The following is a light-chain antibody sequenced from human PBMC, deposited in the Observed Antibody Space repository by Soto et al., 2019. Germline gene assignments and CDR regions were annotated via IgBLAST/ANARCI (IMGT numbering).Light chain of an antibody. V-gene: IGLV2-11*01. J-gene: IGLJ2*01. CDR2: NVN. Sequence: QSALIQPPSVSGSPGQSVTISCTGTSSDVGSYDYVSWYQQHPGTVPKPMIYNVNTRPSGVPDRFSGSKSGNTASMTISGLQAEDEADYYCCSYAGSYTYVVFGGGTKLTVL. CDR1: SSDVGSYDY. CDR3: CSYAGSYTYVV.